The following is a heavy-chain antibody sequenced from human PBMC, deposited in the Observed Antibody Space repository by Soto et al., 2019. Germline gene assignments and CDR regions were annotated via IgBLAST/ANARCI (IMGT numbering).Heavy chain of an antibody. V-gene: IGHV1-69*13. CDR2: IVPGLGTT. D-gene: IGHD3-10*01. CDR1: GCTFSTYG. Sequence: ALVKVSCKTAGCTFSTYGINWVRQAPGQGLELIGGIVPGLGTTNYAQKFQGRVRIIADAPTRTAYLELRSLRYEDTAMYYCARSYASGSPNWFDPWGQGTQVTVSS. CDR3: ARSYASGSPNWFDP. J-gene: IGHJ5*02.